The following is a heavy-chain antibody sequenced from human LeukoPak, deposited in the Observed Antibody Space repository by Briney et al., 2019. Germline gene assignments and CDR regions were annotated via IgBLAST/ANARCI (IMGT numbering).Heavy chain of an antibody. CDR2: IYYSGST. CDR3: ARRGSNWGYNFSYYYYYYMDV. Sequence: SETLSLTCTVSGGSISSYYWSWIRQPPGKGLEWIGYIYYSGSTNYTPSLKSRVTISVDTSKNQFSLKLSSVTAADTAVYYCARRGSNWGYNFSYYYYYYMDVWGKGTTVTVSS. CDR1: GGSISSYY. V-gene: IGHV4-59*12. J-gene: IGHJ6*03. D-gene: IGHD7-27*01.